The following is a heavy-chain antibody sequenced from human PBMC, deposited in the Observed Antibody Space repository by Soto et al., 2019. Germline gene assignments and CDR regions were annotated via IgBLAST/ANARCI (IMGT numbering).Heavy chain of an antibody. CDR3: AKDRGLGVATRSLGMDV. D-gene: IGHD5-12*01. Sequence: PGGSLRLSCAASRFTFSNYPMSWVRQAPGKGLEWVSSITSSGDATYYADSVKGRFTISRDNSKNTLYLQMNSLRAEDTAVYYCAKDRGLGVATRSLGMDVWGQGTTVTVSS. CDR1: RFTFSNYP. CDR2: ITSSGDAT. V-gene: IGHV3-23*01. J-gene: IGHJ6*02.